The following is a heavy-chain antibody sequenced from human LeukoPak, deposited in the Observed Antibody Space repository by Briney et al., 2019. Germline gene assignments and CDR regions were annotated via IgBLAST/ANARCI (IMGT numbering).Heavy chain of an antibody. CDR2: ISSSSSYI. J-gene: IGHJ3*02. V-gene: IGHV3-21*01. D-gene: IGHD6-13*01. CDR3: ARFLSGNAFDI. CDR1: GFTFSSYS. Sequence: GGSLRLSCAASGFTFSSYSMNWVRQAPGKGLEWVSSISSSSSYIYYADSVKGRFTISRDNAKNSLYLQMNSLRAEDTAVYYCARFLSGNAFDIWGQGTMVTVSS.